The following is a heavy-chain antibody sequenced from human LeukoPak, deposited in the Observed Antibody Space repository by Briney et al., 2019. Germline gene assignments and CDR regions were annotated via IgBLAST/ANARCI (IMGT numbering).Heavy chain of an antibody. CDR1: GMSFSAYA. D-gene: IGHD6-13*01. Sequence: PGGSLRLSCVASGMSFSAYAMNWVRQAPGKGLEWVSVIRDNGETTLYADSVKGRFTISRDNSKDIVYLQMNSLRADDSAVYYCARGAYSSVWYLLDYWGQGTLVTVSS. CDR2: IRDNGETT. J-gene: IGHJ4*02. V-gene: IGHV3-23*01. CDR3: ARGAYSSVWYLLDY.